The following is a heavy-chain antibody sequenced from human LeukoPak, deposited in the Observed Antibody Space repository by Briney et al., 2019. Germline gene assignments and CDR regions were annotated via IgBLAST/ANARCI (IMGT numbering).Heavy chain of an antibody. V-gene: IGHV1-8*03. CDR3: ARVISGFWTGYYDPFDI. D-gene: IGHD3/OR15-3a*01. CDR2: FNPNSGSA. J-gene: IGHJ3*02. Sequence: GASVKVSCKASGYTFTSYDINWVRQATGQGLEWMGWFNPNSGSAGYAQNFQGRVTITGDISMSTAYMELTSLRSEDTAVYYCARVISGFWTGYYDPFDIWGQGTMVTVSS. CDR1: GYTFTSYD.